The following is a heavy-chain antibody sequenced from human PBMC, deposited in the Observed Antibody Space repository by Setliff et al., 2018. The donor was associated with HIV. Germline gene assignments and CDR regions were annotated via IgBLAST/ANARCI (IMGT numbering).Heavy chain of an antibody. CDR2: IIPIFGTA. J-gene: IGHJ5*02. V-gene: IGHV1-69*06. Sequence: SVKVSCKASGGTFSSYAISWVRQAPGQGLEWMGRIIPIFGTANYAQEFQGRVSITADTSTNTVYMELSSLRFEDTAVYYCAREFIPVMYARQGGRFDPWGQGTLVTVSS. CDR3: AREFIPVMYARQGGRFDP. CDR1: GGTFSSYA. D-gene: IGHD2-8*01.